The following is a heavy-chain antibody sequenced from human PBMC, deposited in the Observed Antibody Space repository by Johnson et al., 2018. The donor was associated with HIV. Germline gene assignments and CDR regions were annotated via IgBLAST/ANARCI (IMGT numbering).Heavy chain of an antibody. V-gene: IGHV3-66*02. D-gene: IGHD2-21*02. Sequence: VQLVESGGGLVQPGGSLRLSCAASGFTVSNNYLGWVRQAPGKGLEWVSIIYSGGTTYHADSVKGRFTISRGNSKNTVYLQMNSLSAEDTAVYYCARDSLTASLDAFDLWGQGTVVTVSS. J-gene: IGHJ3*01. CDR2: IYSGGTT. CDR3: ARDSLTASLDAFDL. CDR1: GFTVSNNY.